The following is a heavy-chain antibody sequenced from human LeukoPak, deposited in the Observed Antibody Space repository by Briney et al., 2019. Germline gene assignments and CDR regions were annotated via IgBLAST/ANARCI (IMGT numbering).Heavy chain of an antibody. CDR1: GGSISSYY. J-gene: IGHJ4*02. CDR3: ARSPPIPAAMNYFDY. V-gene: IGHV4-4*09. D-gene: IGHD2-2*01. Sequence: SETLSLTCTVSGGSISSYYWSWIRQPPGKGLEWIGYIYTSGSTNYNPSLKSRVTISVDTSKNQSSLKLSSVTAADTAVYYCARSPPIPAAMNYFDYWGQGTLVTVSS. CDR2: IYTSGST.